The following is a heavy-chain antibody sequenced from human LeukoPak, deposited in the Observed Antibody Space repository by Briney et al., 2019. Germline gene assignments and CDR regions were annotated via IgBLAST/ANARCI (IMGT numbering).Heavy chain of an antibody. Sequence: GGSLRLSCRASGFTFGDYAMSWVRQAPGKGLEWVCFIRSKAYGGTTEYAASVKGRFTISRDDSKSIAYLQMNSLKTEDTAVYYCTRDMEDYGSGSYDYWGQGTLVTVSS. CDR2: IRSKAYGGTT. D-gene: IGHD3-10*01. J-gene: IGHJ4*02. CDR3: TRDMEDYGSGSYDY. CDR1: GFTFGDYA. V-gene: IGHV3-49*04.